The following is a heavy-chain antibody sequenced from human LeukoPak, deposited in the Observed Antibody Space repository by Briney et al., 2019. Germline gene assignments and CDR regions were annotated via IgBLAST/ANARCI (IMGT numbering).Heavy chain of an antibody. CDR2: IRPSGNT. J-gene: IGHJ4*02. D-gene: IGHD3-3*01. V-gene: IGHV4-34*01. CDR3: SRGSDTYKSGID. Sequence: PSETLSLTCAVYGGSFSGFYWSWIRQAPGKGLEWVGEIRPSGNTDYNPSLKSRVTISVDTSKNQFSLKVTSLIVADTAVYYCSRGSDTYKSGIDWGQGTPVTVSS. CDR1: GGSFSGFY.